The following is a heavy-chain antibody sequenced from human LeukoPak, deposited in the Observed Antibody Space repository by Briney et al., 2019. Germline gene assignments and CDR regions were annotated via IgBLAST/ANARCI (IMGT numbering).Heavy chain of an antibody. Sequence: GASVKVSCKAFGGTFSSYAISWVRQAPGQGLEWMGRIIPILGIANYAQKFQGRVTITADKSTSTAYMELSSLRSEDTAVYYCAREGGDGYNYWGQGTLVTVSS. D-gene: IGHD5-24*01. J-gene: IGHJ4*02. V-gene: IGHV1-69*04. CDR1: GGTFSSYA. CDR2: IIPILGIA. CDR3: AREGGDGYNY.